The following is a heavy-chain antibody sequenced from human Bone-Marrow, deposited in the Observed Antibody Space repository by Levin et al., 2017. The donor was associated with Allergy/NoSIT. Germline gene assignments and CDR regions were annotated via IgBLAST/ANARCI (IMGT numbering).Heavy chain of an antibody. CDR2: ISSSSSYI. CDR3: ARDPYGDYLVRAFDI. D-gene: IGHD4-17*01. V-gene: IGHV3-21*01. J-gene: IGHJ3*02. CDR1: GFTFSSYS. Sequence: GESLKISCAASGFTFSSYSMNWVRQAPGKGLEWVSSISSSSSYIYYADSVKGRFTISRDNAKNSLYLQMNSLRAEDTAVYYCARDPYGDYLVRAFDIWGQGTMVTVSS.